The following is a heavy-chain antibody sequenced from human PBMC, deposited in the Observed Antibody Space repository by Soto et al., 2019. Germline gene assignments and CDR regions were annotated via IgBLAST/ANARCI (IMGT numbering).Heavy chain of an antibody. J-gene: IGHJ4*02. CDR1: GFTLSTYS. D-gene: IGHD5-12*01. CDR3: ARMKRLSLRWIENSVYDSTGEFDS. CDR2: INSDGGDT. Sequence: EVQLVESGGGLVQPGGSLSLSCAASGFTLSTYSMHWLRQAPGKGLVWVSRINSDGGDTNYADSVKGRFTISRDSAKNTLYLQMSGLRAEDTAVYYCARMKRLSLRWIENSVYDSTGEFDSWGQGTLVTVSS. V-gene: IGHV3-74*01.